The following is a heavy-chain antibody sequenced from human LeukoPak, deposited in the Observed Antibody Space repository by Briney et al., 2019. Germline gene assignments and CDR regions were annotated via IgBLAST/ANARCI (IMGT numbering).Heavy chain of an antibody. CDR1: GFTFSSYG. CDR2: IWYDGSNK. D-gene: IGHD5-18*01. V-gene: IGHV3-33*01. CDR3: ARELYAEWIQLWFHAFDI. Sequence: PGGSLRLSCAASGFTFSSYGMHWVRQAPGKGLEWVAVIWYDGSNKYYADSVKGRFTISRDNSKNTLYLQMNSLRAEDTAVYYCARELYAEWIQLWFHAFDIWGQGTMVTVSS. J-gene: IGHJ3*02.